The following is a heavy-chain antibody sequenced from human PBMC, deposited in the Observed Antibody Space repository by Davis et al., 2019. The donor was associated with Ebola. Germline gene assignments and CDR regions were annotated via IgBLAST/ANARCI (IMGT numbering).Heavy chain of an antibody. CDR1: GFTFSSYG. CDR3: ARATGMDV. CDR2: ISYDGSNK. J-gene: IGHJ6*04. Sequence: PGGSLRLSCAASGFTFSSYGMHWVRQAPGKGLEWVAVISYDGSNKYYADSVKGRFTISRDNSKNTLYLQMNSLRVEDTAVYYCARATGMDVWGKGTTVTVSS. V-gene: IGHV3-30*03.